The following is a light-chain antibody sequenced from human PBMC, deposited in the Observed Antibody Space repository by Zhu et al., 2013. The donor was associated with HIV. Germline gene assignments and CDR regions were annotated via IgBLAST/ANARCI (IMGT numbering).Light chain of an antibody. CDR3: CSYAGRTTFVV. V-gene: IGLV2-23*02. CDR2: EVT. CDR1: RSDVGSYNL. J-gene: IGLJ2*01. Sequence: QSALTQPASVSGSPGQSITISCTGTRSDVGSYNLVSWYQQHPDKAPKLIIYEVTKRPSGVSNRFSGSKSGNAASLTISGLQADDEADYYCCSYAGRTTFVVFGGGTKLTVL.